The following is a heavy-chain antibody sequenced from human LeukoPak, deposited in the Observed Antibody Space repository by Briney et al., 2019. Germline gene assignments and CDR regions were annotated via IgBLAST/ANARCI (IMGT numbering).Heavy chain of an antibody. J-gene: IGHJ4*02. CDR3: ARGRERGSSSSFTDY. CDR2: MNPNSANT. V-gene: IGHV1-8*03. Sequence: GASVKVSCKASGYTFTGYYMHWVRQAPGQGLEWMGWMNPNSANTGYAQKFQGRVTITRNTSISTTYMELSSLRFEDTAVYYCARGRERGSSSSFTDYWGQGTLVIVS. CDR1: GYTFTGYY. D-gene: IGHD6-6*01.